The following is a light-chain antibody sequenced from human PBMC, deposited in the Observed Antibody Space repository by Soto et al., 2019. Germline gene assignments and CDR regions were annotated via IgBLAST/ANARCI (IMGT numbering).Light chain of an antibody. CDR1: HDIRSD. Sequence: IQMTQSPSTLSGSVGDRVTITCRASHDIRSDLGWFQQKPGKAPKLLIYLASRLQSGVPSRFGGSGSGTEFTLTISSLQPEDFATYYCLQDYSYPLTFGGGTKVDIK. J-gene: IGKJ4*01. CDR3: LQDYSYPLT. V-gene: IGKV1-6*01. CDR2: LAS.